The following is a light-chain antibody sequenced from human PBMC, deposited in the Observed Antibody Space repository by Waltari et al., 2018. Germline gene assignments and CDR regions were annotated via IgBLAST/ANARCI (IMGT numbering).Light chain of an antibody. CDR3: QVWDDVTDSGV. J-gene: IGLJ3*02. V-gene: IGLV3-21*04. CDR2: YDS. CDR1: TIGSKS. Sequence: YVLTQPPSVSVDPGKTARLTCGGDTIGSKSVTWYQQKPGQAPVLVMFYDSDRPSEIPERFSGSNTGNTATLTSSWVEAGDEADYHCQVWDDVTDSGVFGGGTKLTVL.